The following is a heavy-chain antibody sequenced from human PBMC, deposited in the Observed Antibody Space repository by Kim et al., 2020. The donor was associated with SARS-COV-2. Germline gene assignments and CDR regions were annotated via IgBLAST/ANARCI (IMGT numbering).Heavy chain of an antibody. CDR2: IYYSGST. D-gene: IGHD2-2*01. Sequence: SETLSLTCTVSGGSVSSGSYYWSWIRQPPGKGLEWIGYIYYSGSTNYNPSLKSRVTISVDTSKNQFSLKLSSVTAADTAVYYCARDSVVPAAIPYYYGMDVWGQGTTVTVSS. CDR3: ARDSVVPAAIPYYYGMDV. CDR1: GGSVSSGSYY. V-gene: IGHV4-61*01. J-gene: IGHJ6*02.